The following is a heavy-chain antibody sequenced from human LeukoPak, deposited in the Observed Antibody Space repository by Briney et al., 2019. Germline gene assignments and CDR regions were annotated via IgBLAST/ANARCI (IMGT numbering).Heavy chain of an antibody. D-gene: IGHD5-18*01. J-gene: IGHJ4*02. CDR1: GFTFSSYG. Sequence: QPGGSLRLSCAASGFTFSSYGMHWVRQAPGKGLEWVAVIWYDGSNKYYADSVKGRFTISRDNSKNTLYLQMNSLRAEDTAVYYCARGEPRGYSYGVPLDYWGQGTLVTVSS. CDR3: ARGEPRGYSYGVPLDY. V-gene: IGHV3-33*01. CDR2: IWYDGSNK.